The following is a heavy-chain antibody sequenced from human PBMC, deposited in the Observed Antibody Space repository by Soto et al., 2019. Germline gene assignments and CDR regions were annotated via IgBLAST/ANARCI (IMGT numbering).Heavy chain of an antibody. V-gene: IGHV4-31*03. D-gene: IGHD6-13*01. CDR1: GGSISSGGYY. J-gene: IGHJ4*02. Sequence: QVQLQESGPGLMKPSQTLSLTCTVSGGSISSGGYYWNWIRQHPGKGLEWIAYIYYSGSTSYNTSLQSRLTILVDTSKNQFSLKLSSVTAADTAVYYCARGRQQLAQFDYWGQGTLVTVSS. CDR2: IYYSGST. CDR3: ARGRQQLAQFDY.